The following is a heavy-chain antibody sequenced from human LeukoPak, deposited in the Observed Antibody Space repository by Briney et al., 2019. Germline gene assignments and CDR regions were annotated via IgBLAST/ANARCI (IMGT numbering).Heavy chain of an antibody. CDR2: LAGSDDTT. CDR3: AKDPRVATIEIFEY. J-gene: IGHJ4*02. CDR1: GFTLSRNA. V-gene: IGHV3-23*01. D-gene: IGHD5-12*01. Sequence: PGGSLRLSCVASGFTLSRNAMSWVCQAPGKGLEWVASLAGSDDTTWYADHVRGRFTISRDNSKSTLYLQMNSLRVEDAAVYYCAKDPRVATIEIFEYWGQGTLVIVSS.